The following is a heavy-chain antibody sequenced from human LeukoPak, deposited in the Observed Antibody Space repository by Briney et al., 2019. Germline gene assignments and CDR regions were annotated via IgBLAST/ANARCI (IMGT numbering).Heavy chain of an antibody. D-gene: IGHD4-4*01. V-gene: IGHV3-66*01. CDR2: IYSGGST. CDR3: ARIYN. J-gene: IGHJ4*02. Sequence: EGSLRLSCAASGITVSNNYMSWVRQAPGKGLEWVSLIYSGGSTYYADSVRGRFTISRDNSKNTLYLQMNSLRVEDTAVYYCARIYNWGQGTLVTVSS. CDR1: GITVSNNY.